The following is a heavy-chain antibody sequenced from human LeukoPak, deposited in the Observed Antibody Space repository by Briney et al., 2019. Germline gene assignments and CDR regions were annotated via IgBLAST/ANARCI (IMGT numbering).Heavy chain of an antibody. Sequence: GGSLRLSCAASGFTFDDYAMHWVRQAPGKGLEWVSGISWNSGSIGYADSVKGRFTISRDNAKNSLYLQLNSLRVEDTAVYYCKSGGAAPGSFDYWGQGTLVTVSP. V-gene: IGHV3-9*01. CDR3: KSGGAAPGSFDY. D-gene: IGHD1-1*01. J-gene: IGHJ4*02. CDR2: ISWNSGSI. CDR1: GFTFDDYA.